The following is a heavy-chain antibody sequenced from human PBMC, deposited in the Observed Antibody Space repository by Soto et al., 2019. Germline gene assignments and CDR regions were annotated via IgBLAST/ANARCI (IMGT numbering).Heavy chain of an antibody. CDR3: ASSQKGYNWNYFDH. Sequence: SETLSLTCAVSGGSISGSYYYWGWLRQSPGRGPEWIGSVFYTGFTSYNPSLESRVSVSVDTSKNQLSLKVSAVTAADTAVYYCASSQKGYNWNYFDHWGQGALVTVSS. CDR2: VFYTGFT. J-gene: IGHJ4*02. CDR1: GGSISGSYYY. D-gene: IGHD1-20*01. V-gene: IGHV4-39*01.